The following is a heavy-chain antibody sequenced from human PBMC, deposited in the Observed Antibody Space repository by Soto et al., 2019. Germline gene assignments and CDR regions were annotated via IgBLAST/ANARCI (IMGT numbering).Heavy chain of an antibody. CDR2: IYYSGIT. CDR1: VGSISSYY. Sequence: SETLSLTCTVCVGSISSYYWSWIRQPPGKGLEWIGYIYYSGITNXXPSLKSRVXISLDTSESQLXLNLSXFTSADTAVYYCARHIYGSGSSYFDYWGQGTLVTVX. CDR3: ARHIYGSGSSYFDY. V-gene: IGHV4-59*08. J-gene: IGHJ4*02. D-gene: IGHD3-10*01.